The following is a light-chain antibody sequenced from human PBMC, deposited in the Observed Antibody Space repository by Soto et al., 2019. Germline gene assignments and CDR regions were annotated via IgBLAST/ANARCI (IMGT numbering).Light chain of an antibody. CDR2: KAS. CDR3: QHNKIYSAV. Sequence: DIQMPQSPSTLSGSVGDRVTITCRASQTISSWLAWYQQKPGKAPKLLIYKASTLKSGCPSRFRGSGSGTEFTLTLCSRRTDDFANYYCQHNKIYSAVFGQGTKVELK. CDR1: QTISSW. J-gene: IGKJ1*01. V-gene: IGKV1-5*03.